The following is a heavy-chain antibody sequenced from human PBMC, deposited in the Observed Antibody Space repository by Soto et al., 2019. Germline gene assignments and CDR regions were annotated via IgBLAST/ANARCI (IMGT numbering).Heavy chain of an antibody. D-gene: IGHD4-17*01. CDR2: ISGSGGST. CDR3: AKDRPNHPRYGDYSDAFDI. CDR1: GFTFSSYA. Sequence: GGSLRLSCAASGFTFSSYAMSWVRQAPGKGLEWVSAISGSGGSTYYADTVKGRFTISRDNSKNTLYLQMNSLRAEDTAVYYFAKDRPNHPRYGDYSDAFDIWGPGTMVTVSS. V-gene: IGHV3-23*01. J-gene: IGHJ3*02.